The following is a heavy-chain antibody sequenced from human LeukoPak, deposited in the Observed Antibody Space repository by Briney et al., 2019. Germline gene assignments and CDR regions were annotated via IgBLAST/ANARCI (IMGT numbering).Heavy chain of an antibody. D-gene: IGHD2-2*01. Sequence: GGSLRLSCAASGFTFSSYAMNWVRQAPGKGLEWVSAISGTGGSTYYADSVKGRFTISRDNSKNTLYLQMNSLRAEDTAVYYCATDPGVSVAIELYYWGQGTLVTVSS. J-gene: IGHJ4*02. CDR1: GFTFSSYA. CDR3: ATDPGVSVAIELYY. V-gene: IGHV3-23*01. CDR2: ISGTGGST.